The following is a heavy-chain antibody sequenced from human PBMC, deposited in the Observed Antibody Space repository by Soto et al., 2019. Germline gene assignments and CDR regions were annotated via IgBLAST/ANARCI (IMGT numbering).Heavy chain of an antibody. J-gene: IGHJ2*01. D-gene: IGHD2-21*01. CDR2: ISYDGTTK. CDR1: GFAFSRFA. CDR3: GGDPCEQCFVWYFDP. V-gene: IGHV3-30*09. Sequence: QLVESGGGVVQPGGSLRLSCAASGFAFSRFALHWLRQAPGKGLEWVALISYDGTTKYYPDAVKGRFAISRDNSNNTLSLEMHGRRPRDSPLYSRGGDPCEQCFVWYFDPLRHCTPVTLSS.